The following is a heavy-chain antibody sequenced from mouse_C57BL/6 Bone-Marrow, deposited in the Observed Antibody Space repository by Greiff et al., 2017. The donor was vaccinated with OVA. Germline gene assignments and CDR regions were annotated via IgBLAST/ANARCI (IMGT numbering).Heavy chain of an antibody. V-gene: IGHV1-82*01. CDR1: GYAFRSSW. CDR3: AREDQYSSSYWFAY. D-gene: IGHD1-1*01. CDR2: IYPGDGDP. J-gene: IGHJ3*01. Sequence: VKLQESGPELVKPGASVKISCKASGYAFRSSWMNWVKQRPGKGLEWIGRIYPGDGDPNYNGQFKGKATLTAYKSSSTAYMQLSSLTSEDSSVYFCAREDQYSSSYWFAYWGQGTLVTVSA.